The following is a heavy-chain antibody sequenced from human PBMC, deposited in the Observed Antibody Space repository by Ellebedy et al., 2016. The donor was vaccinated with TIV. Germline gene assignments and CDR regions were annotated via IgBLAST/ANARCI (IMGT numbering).Heavy chain of an antibody. Sequence: AASVKVSCKASGYSFTSYYINWVRQATGQGLEWMGWMNPNSGNTDYAQKFQGRVTMTRNTSIGTAYMELSSLRSEDTAVYYCARAGVNSFRFDPWGQGTLVTVSS. V-gene: IGHV1-8*01. D-gene: IGHD4-23*01. CDR1: GYSFTSYY. J-gene: IGHJ5*02. CDR3: ARAGVNSFRFDP. CDR2: MNPNSGNT.